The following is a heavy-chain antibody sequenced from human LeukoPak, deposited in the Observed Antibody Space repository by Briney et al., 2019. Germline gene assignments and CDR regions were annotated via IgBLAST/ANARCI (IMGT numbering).Heavy chain of an antibody. CDR1: GFTFSSYG. CDR3: AKNGHSSGWGGNHYYYYYMDV. J-gene: IGHJ6*03. Sequence: PGGTLRLSCAASGFTFSSYGMSWVRQAPGKGLEWVSAISGSGGSTYYADSVKGRFTISRDNSKNTLYLQMNSLRAEDTAVYYCAKNGHSSGWGGNHYYYYYMDVWGKGTTVTISS. D-gene: IGHD6-19*01. CDR2: ISGSGGST. V-gene: IGHV3-23*01.